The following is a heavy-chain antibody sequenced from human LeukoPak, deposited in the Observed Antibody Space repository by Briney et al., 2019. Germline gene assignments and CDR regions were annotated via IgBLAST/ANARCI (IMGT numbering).Heavy chain of an antibody. J-gene: IGHJ4*02. CDR1: GGTFSSYA. Sequence: SVKGSCKASGGTFSSYAISWVRQAPGQGLEWMGRIIPILGIANYAQKFQGRVTITADKSTSTAYMELSSLRSEDTAVYYCARDPRGGWSNFDFWGQRTLVTVSS. CDR3: ARDPRGGWSNFDF. D-gene: IGHD6-19*01. V-gene: IGHV1-69*04. CDR2: IIPILGIA.